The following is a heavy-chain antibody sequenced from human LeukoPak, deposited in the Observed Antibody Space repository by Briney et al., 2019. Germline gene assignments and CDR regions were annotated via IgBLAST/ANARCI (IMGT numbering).Heavy chain of an antibody. D-gene: IGHD7-27*01. Sequence: SETLSLTCTVSGGSISSSSYYWGRIRQPPGKGLEWIGSIYYSGSPYYNPSLKSRVTISVDTSKNQFSLKLTSVTAADTAMYYCASVGTYYFDHWGQGALVTVSS. CDR1: GGSISSSSYY. J-gene: IGHJ4*02. V-gene: IGHV4-39*01. CDR3: ASVGTYYFDH. CDR2: IYYSGSP.